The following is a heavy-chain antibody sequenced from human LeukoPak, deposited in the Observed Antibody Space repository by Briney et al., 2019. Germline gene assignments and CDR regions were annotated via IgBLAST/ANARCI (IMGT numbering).Heavy chain of an antibody. J-gene: IGHJ6*02. D-gene: IGHD4-11*01. CDR2: ISSSGSTI. CDR1: GFTFSDYY. V-gene: IGHV3-11*01. Sequence: PGGSLRLSCAASGFTFSDYYMSWIRQAPGKGLVWVSYISSSGSTIYYADSVKGRFTISRDNAKNSLYLQMNSLRAEDTAVYYCARDDDYLSLRYYYGMDVWGQGTTVTVSS. CDR3: ARDDDYLSLRYYYGMDV.